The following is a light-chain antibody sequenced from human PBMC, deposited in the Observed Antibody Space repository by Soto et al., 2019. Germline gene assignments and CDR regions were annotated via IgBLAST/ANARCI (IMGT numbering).Light chain of an antibody. J-gene: IGKJ1*01. Sequence: DIQMTQSPSSLSASVGDSVTITCRASQGINNYLAWYQQKPGKVPVLLIYSASTFKPGIPSRFSGSGAGTDFTLTISSLQPEDFATYYCQKYDSAPRTFGQGTKVDIK. CDR2: SAS. V-gene: IGKV1-27*01. CDR3: QKYDSAPRT. CDR1: QGINNY.